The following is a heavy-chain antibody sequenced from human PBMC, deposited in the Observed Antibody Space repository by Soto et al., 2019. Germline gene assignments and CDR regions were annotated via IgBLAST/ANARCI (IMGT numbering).Heavy chain of an antibody. Sequence: LVESGGDLVQPGGSLRLSCAASGFAFNTYWMNWVRQAPGKGLEWVANIKQDGSDNYFVDSVKGRVTISRYNAKNSVYLQMNSLNVEDTAVYYCSRGGGYGYFRVWVQGTLVTVSS. CDR1: GFAFNTYW. CDR3: SRGGGYGYFRV. V-gene: IGHV3-7*04. J-gene: IGHJ4*02. D-gene: IGHD5-12*01. CDR2: IKQDGSDN.